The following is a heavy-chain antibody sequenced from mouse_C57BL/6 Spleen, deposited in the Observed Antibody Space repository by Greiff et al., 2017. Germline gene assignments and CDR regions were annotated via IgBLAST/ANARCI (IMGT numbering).Heavy chain of an antibody. Sequence: VQRVESGAELARPGASVKMSCKASGYTFTSYTMHWVKQRPGQGLEWIGYINPSSGYTKYNQKFKDKATLTADKSSSTAYMQLSSLTSEDSAVYYCARSRYYGSSGFDYWGQGTTLTVSS. J-gene: IGHJ2*01. V-gene: IGHV1-4*01. CDR2: INPSSGYT. D-gene: IGHD1-1*01. CDR3: ARSRYYGSSGFDY. CDR1: GYTFTSYT.